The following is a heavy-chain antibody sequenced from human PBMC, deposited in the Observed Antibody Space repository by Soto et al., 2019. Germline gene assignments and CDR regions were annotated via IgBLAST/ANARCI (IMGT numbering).Heavy chain of an antibody. CDR3: ASYIAAAGVSDY. CDR2: INHSGST. J-gene: IGHJ4*02. V-gene: IGHV4-34*01. Sequence: PSETLSLTCAVYGGSFSGYYWSWIRQPPGKGLEWIGEINHSGSTNYNPSLKSRVTISVDTSKNQFSLKLSSVTAADTAVYYCASYIAAAGVSDYWGQGTLVTVSS. D-gene: IGHD6-13*01. CDR1: GGSFSGYY.